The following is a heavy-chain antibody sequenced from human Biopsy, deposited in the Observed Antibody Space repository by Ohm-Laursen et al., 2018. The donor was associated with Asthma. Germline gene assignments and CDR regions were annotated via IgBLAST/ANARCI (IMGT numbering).Heavy chain of an antibody. D-gene: IGHD2-15*01. Sequence: GASVKVSCKSLGGTFNTYVIGWVRQAPGQRLEWMGGINSVFGTTTYPQKFQDRVTITADDSTSTVYMELSSLRSEDTAVYYCARKAGSYISRTCYSLDFWGQGTLVTVSS. CDR2: INSVFGTT. CDR3: ARKAGSYISRTCYSLDF. V-gene: IGHV1-69*13. CDR1: GGTFNTYV. J-gene: IGHJ4*02.